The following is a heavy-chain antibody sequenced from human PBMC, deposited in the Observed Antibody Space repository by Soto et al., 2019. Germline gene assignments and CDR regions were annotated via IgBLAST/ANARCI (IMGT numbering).Heavy chain of an antibody. V-gene: IGHV3-33*01. CDR1: GFTFSSYG. D-gene: IGHD2-15*01. CDR2: IWYDGSNK. CDR3: ARDTLGSYWYFDL. Sequence: GGSLRLSCASSGFTFSSYGMHWVRQAPGKGLEWVAVIWYDGSNKYYADSVKGRFTISRDNSKNTLYLQMNSLRAEDTAVYYCARDTLGSYWYFDLWGRGTLVTVS. J-gene: IGHJ2*01.